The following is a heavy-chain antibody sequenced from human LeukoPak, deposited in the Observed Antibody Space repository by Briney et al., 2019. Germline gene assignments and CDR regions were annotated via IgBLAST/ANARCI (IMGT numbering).Heavy chain of an antibody. D-gene: IGHD5-12*01. CDR3: ARSGSGYLRYYFDY. CDR2: LYSSGST. CDR1: GGSISSSTYY. J-gene: IGHJ4*02. V-gene: IGHV4-39*07. Sequence: SETLSLTCTVSGGSISSSTYYWGWIRQPPGKGLEWIGSLYSSGSTYYNPSLKGRVTISVDTSKNQFSLKLSSVTAADTAVYYCARSGSGYLRYYFDYWGQGTLVTVSS.